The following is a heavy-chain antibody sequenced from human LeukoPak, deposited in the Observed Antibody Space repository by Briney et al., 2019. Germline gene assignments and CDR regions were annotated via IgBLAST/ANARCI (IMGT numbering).Heavy chain of an antibody. J-gene: IGHJ4*02. CDR3: ARADGSWYDY. Sequence: SETLSLTCAVYGGSFSGYYWSWIRQPPGMGLEWIGEINHSGSTNYNPSLKSRVTISVDTSKNQFSLKLSSVTAADTAVYYCARADGSWYDYWGQGTLVTVSS. D-gene: IGHD6-13*01. CDR2: INHSGST. CDR1: GGSFSGYY. V-gene: IGHV4-34*01.